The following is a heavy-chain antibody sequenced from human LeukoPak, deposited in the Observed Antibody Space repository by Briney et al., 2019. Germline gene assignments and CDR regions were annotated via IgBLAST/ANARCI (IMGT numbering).Heavy chain of an antibody. V-gene: IGHV1-2*02. D-gene: IGHD5/OR15-5a*01. Sequence: SVTDSCKASGYTFTGYYMHWVRQAPGQGLEWMGWMNPHSGGTNYAQNFQARVTMTRDTSISTAYMELSGLRSDDTVIYFCARDFGVSTILGGDFWGQGAQVSASS. J-gene: IGHJ4*02. CDR1: GYTFTGYY. CDR3: ARDFGVSTILGGDF. CDR2: MNPHSGGT.